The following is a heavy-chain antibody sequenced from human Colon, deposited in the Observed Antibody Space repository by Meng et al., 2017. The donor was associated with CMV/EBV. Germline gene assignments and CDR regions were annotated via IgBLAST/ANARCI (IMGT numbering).Heavy chain of an antibody. CDR3: ARDRGSWLTSIDS. J-gene: IGHJ4*02. V-gene: IGHV3-23*01. CDR1: ELTFTNRA. D-gene: IGHD6-13*01. CDR2: VSGSGGST. Sequence: GESLKISCAASELTFTNRAMNWVRQAPGRGLEWVSYVSGSGGSTVYADSVKGRFTISRDNSKNTLYLQMNSLRAEDTAVYYCARDRGSWLTSIDSWGPGTLVTVSS.